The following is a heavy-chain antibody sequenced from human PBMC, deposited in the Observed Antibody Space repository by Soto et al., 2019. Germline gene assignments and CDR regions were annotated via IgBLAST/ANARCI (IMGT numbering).Heavy chain of an antibody. CDR3: ARVSRSGYDYGWFDP. D-gene: IGHD5-12*01. V-gene: IGHV4-39*01. CDR2: IYYSGST. CDR1: GGSISSSSYY. Sequence: SETLSLTCTVSGGSISSSSYYWGWIRQAPGKGLEWIGSIYYSGSTYYNPSLKSRVTISVDTSKNQFSLKLSSVTAADTAVYYCARVSRSGYDYGWFDPWGQGTLVTVS. J-gene: IGHJ5*02.